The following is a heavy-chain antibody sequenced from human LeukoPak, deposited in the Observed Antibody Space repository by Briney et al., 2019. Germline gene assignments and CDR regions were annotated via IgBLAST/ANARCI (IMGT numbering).Heavy chain of an antibody. CDR3: ARGDRTYYYDSSGYSVSFDY. J-gene: IGHJ4*02. D-gene: IGHD3-22*01. CDR2: ISAYNGNT. V-gene: IGHV1-18*01. Sequence: ASVKVSCKASGYTFTSYGISWVRQAPGQGLEWMGWISAYNGNTNYAQKPQGRVTMTTDTSTSTAYMELRSLRSDDTAVYYCARGDRTYYYDSSGYSVSFDYWGQGTLVTVSS. CDR1: GYTFTSYG.